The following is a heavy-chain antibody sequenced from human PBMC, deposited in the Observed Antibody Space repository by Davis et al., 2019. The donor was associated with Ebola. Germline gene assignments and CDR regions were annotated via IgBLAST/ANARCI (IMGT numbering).Heavy chain of an antibody. V-gene: IGHV3-73*01. Sequence: GGSLRLSCAASGFTFSGSAMHWVRQASGKGLEWVGRIRSKANSYATAYAASVKGRFTISRDDSKNTAYPQMNSLKTEDTAVYYCTLTTVTSSDYWGQGTLVTVSS. CDR2: IRSKANSYAT. D-gene: IGHD4-17*01. CDR1: GFTFSGSA. J-gene: IGHJ4*02. CDR3: TLTTVTSSDY.